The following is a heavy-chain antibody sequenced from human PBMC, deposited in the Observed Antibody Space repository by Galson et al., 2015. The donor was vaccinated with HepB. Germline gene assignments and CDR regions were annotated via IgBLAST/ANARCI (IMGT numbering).Heavy chain of an antibody. J-gene: IGHJ2*01. D-gene: IGHD1-20*01. Sequence: SVKVSCKASGYTFTGYYMHWVRQAPGQGLEWMGWINPNSGGTNYAQKFQGWVTMTRDTSISTAYMELSRLRSDDTAVYYCARANWKYWYFDLWGRGTLVTVSS. V-gene: IGHV1-2*04. CDR1: GYTFTGYY. CDR2: INPNSGGT. CDR3: ARANWKYWYFDL.